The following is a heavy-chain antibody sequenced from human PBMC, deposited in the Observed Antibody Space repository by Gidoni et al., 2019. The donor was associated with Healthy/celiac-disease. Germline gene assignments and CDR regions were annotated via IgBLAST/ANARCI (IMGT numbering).Heavy chain of an antibody. D-gene: IGHD6-13*01. Sequence: GLEWIGSIYYSGSTYYNPSLKSRVTISVDTSKNQFSLKLSSVTAADTAVYYCARQGWAAAGIRYFDYWGQGTLVTVSS. V-gene: IGHV4-39*01. CDR2: IYYSGST. CDR3: ARQGWAAAGIRYFDY. J-gene: IGHJ4*02.